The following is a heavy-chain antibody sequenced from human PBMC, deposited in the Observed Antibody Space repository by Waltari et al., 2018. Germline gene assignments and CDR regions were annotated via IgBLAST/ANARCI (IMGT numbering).Heavy chain of an antibody. J-gene: IGHJ3*02. D-gene: IGHD7-27*01. Sequence: QVQLQESGPGLVKPSQTLSLTCTVSGGFITSGNYYWSWIRQHPGKGLEWLGYISHSGGTYSNPSLKSRLTISRDTSKNQFSMKLDAAAAADTAVYYGARTLGNRNVPGGEAFDIWGQGTMVAVSS. CDR1: GGFITSGNYY. CDR2: ISHSGGT. V-gene: IGHV4-31*03. CDR3: ARTLGNRNVPGGEAFDI.